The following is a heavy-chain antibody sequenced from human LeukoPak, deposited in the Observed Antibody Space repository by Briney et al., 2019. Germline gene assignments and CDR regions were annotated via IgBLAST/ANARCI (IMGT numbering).Heavy chain of an antibody. Sequence: ASVKVSCKASGGTFSSYAISWVRQAPGQGLEWMGGIIPIFGTANYAQKFQGRVTITADESTSTAYMELSSLRSEDTAAYYCAREGHWCSSTSCYYYMDVWGKGTTVTVSS. CDR2: IIPIFGTA. V-gene: IGHV1-69*13. J-gene: IGHJ6*03. CDR3: AREGHWCSSTSCYYYMDV. CDR1: GGTFSSYA. D-gene: IGHD2-2*01.